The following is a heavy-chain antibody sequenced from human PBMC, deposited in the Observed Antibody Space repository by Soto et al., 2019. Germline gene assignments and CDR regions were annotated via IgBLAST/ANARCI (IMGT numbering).Heavy chain of an antibody. Sequence: QVQLVQSGAEVKKPGSSVKVSCKASGGTFSSYAISWVRQAPGQGLEWMGGIIPIFGTANDAQKFQGRVRITADESTSTAYMELSSLRSEDTAVYYCARPPGYDSSGYYRYYGMDVWCQGTTVTVSS. D-gene: IGHD3-22*01. V-gene: IGHV1-69*01. CDR3: ARPPGYDSSGYYRYYGMDV. J-gene: IGHJ6*02. CDR1: GGTFSSYA. CDR2: IIPIFGTA.